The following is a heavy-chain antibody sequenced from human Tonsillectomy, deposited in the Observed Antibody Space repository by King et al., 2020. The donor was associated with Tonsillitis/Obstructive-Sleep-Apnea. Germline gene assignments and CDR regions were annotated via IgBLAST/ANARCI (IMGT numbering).Heavy chain of an antibody. Sequence: QLQESGPGLVKPSETLSLSCFVSGGSISSSRYYWGWIRQTPGKGLEWIGTIYYNGDTYYNPSLKSRVTVSIDTSERQFSLKLTSVTAAAAAVYYCVRHAPVMDNYYYYMDVWGKGTTVTVSS. V-gene: IGHV4-39*01. CDR1: GGSISSSRYY. CDR2: IYYNGDT. D-gene: IGHD3-16*01. CDR3: VRHAPVMDNYYYYMDV. J-gene: IGHJ6*03.